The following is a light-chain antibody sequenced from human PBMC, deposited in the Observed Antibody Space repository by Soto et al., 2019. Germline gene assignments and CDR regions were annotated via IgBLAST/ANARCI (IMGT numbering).Light chain of an antibody. J-gene: IGLJ2*01. CDR1: SSDVGGYNY. CDR3: SSYTSRSTLV. CDR2: EVS. V-gene: IGLV2-14*01. Sequence: QSALTQPASVSGSPGQSITISCTGTSSDVGGYNYVSWYQQHPGKAPKLMIYEVSNRPSWVSNRFSGSKSGNTASLTISGLQAEDEADYYCSSYTSRSTLVFGGVTKVTVL.